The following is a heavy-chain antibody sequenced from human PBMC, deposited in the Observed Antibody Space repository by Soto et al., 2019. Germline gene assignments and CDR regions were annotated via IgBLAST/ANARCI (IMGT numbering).Heavy chain of an antibody. CDR2: ISGDASTT. D-gene: IGHD7-27*01. CDR3: TIVWTRTPAWGLFDS. V-gene: IGHV3-74*01. J-gene: IGHJ4*02. Sequence: VKVVESGGGLVQPGGSLRLSCAAAGFPFSDNGMHWVRQPPGKGPVGVSRISGDASTTSYADSVKGRFTISRDSAKNTVDVTMDRPSVEDMDVYSCTIVWTRTPAWGLFDSWGQGTMVTVSS. CDR1: GFPFSDNG.